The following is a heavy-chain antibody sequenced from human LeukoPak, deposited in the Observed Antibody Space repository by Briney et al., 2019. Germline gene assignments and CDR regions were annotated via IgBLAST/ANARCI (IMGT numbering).Heavy chain of an antibody. V-gene: IGHV3-30*18. J-gene: IGHJ4*02. D-gene: IGHD6-13*01. CDR3: AKGGAAAGTGDY. CDR1: GFTFSSYG. CDR2: ISYDGSNR. Sequence: GGSLRLSCAASGFTFSSYGMHWVRQAPGKGLEWVAVISYDGSNRYYADSVKGRFTISRDNSKNTLYLQMNSLRAEDTAVYYRAKGGAAAGTGDYWGQGTLVTVSS.